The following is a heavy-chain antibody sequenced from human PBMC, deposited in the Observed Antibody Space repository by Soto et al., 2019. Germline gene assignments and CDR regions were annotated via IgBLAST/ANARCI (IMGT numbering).Heavy chain of an antibody. CDR2: FYYSGST. D-gene: IGHD5-12*01. CDR1: GGSISSSSYY. J-gene: IGHJ6*03. V-gene: IGHV4-39*01. Sequence: SETLSLTCTVSGGSISSSSYYWGWIRQSPGKGLEWIGSFYYSGSTYYSPSLRSRVTISGDTSRKQISLRLSSVTAADTAVYYCARIAVASRYMDFWGKGTTVTVSS. CDR3: ARIAVASRYMDF.